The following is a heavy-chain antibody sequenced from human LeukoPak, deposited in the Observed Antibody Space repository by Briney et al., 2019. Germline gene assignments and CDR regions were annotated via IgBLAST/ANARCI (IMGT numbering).Heavy chain of an antibody. CDR1: GLIFTKYW. V-gene: IGHV3-74*01. D-gene: IGHD2/OR15-2a*01. CDR3: TSFYETN. CDR2: VNSDGSAT. Sequence: PGGSLRLSCAASGLIFTKYWMHWVRQAPGKGLVWVSHVNSDGSATSYADSVKGRFTISRDSAKNTVYLHMSSLRVEDTAVYYCTSFYETNWGQGTLVTVSS. J-gene: IGHJ4*02.